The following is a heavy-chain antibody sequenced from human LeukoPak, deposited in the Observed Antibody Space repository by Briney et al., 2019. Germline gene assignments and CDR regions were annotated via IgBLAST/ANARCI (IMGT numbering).Heavy chain of an antibody. Sequence: GASVKVSCKASGGTFSSYTISWVRQAPGQGLEWMGRIIPILGIANYAQKFQGRVTITADKSTSTAYMELSSLRSEDTAVYYCAREVRYYYDSSGYRGVHWGQGTLVTVSS. CDR1: GGTFSSYT. D-gene: IGHD3-22*01. CDR2: IIPILGIA. J-gene: IGHJ4*02. CDR3: AREVRYYYDSSGYRGVH. V-gene: IGHV1-69*04.